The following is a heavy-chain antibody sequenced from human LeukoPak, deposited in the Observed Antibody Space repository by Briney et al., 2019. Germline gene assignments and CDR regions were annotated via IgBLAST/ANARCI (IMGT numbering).Heavy chain of an antibody. CDR1: GYTFTGYY. D-gene: IGHD3-9*01. CDR3: ARDHPSGPNYDILTGYYGSDY. Sequence: ASVKVSCKASGYTFTGYYMHWVRQAPGQGLEWMGRTNPNSGGSNYAQEFQGRVTMTRDTSISTAYMELSRLRSDDTAVYYCARDHPSGPNYDILTGYYGSDYWGQGTLVTVSS. J-gene: IGHJ4*02. CDR2: TNPNSGGS. V-gene: IGHV1-2*06.